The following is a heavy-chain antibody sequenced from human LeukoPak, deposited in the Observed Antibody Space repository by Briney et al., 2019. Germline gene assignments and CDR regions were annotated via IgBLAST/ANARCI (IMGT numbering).Heavy chain of an antibody. D-gene: IGHD4-23*01. CDR1: GFMFSTYS. CDR2: ISSSSSTI. Sequence: PGGSLRLSCAASGFMFSTYSMNWVRQAPGKGLEWVSYISSSSSTIYYADSVKGRFTISRDNAKNSLYLQINTLRAENTAVYYCARGGGGAFDFWGQGAMVTVSS. J-gene: IGHJ3*01. V-gene: IGHV3-48*01. CDR3: ARGGGGAFDF.